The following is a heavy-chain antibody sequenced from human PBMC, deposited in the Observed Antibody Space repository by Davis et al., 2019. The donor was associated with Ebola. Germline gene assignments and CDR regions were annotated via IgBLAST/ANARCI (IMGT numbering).Heavy chain of an antibody. CDR3: ARGGGTAMAAGFDY. V-gene: IGHV4-61*08. Sequence: PSETLSLTCTVSGGSISSGGYYWSWIRQHPGKGLEWIGYIYYSGSTNYNPSLKSRVTISVDTSKNQFSLKLSSVTAADTAVYYCARGGGTAMAAGFDYWGQGTLVTVSS. CDR1: GGSISSGGYY. CDR2: IYYSGST. J-gene: IGHJ4*02. D-gene: IGHD5-18*01.